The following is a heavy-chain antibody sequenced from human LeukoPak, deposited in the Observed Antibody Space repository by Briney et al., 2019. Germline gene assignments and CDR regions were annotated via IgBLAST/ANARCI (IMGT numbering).Heavy chain of an antibody. Sequence: GGSLRLSCAASGFTFTSYAMSWVRQAPGKGLEWVSAISGSGGDTYYADSVKGRFIISRDNSKNTLYLQMNSLRAEDTAVYYCASAGYSSSWGGYYGMDVWGQGTTVTVSS. CDR1: GFTFTSYA. D-gene: IGHD6-13*01. J-gene: IGHJ6*02. CDR2: ISGSGGDT. V-gene: IGHV3-23*01. CDR3: ASAGYSSSWGGYYGMDV.